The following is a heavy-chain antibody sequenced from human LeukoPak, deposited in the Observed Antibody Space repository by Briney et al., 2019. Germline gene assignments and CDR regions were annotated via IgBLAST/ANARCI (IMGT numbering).Heavy chain of an antibody. J-gene: IGHJ4*02. CDR1: GFTFSRNY. CDR2: ISSTGITM. V-gene: IGHV3-48*01. Sequence: PGGSLRLSCAASGFTFSRNYMNWVRQAPGKGLEWVSYISSTGITMYYADSVKRRLTISRENAKNSLYLQINSLRADDTAVYYCARETILAVAGDFWGQGTLVTVSS. D-gene: IGHD6-19*01. CDR3: ARETILAVAGDF.